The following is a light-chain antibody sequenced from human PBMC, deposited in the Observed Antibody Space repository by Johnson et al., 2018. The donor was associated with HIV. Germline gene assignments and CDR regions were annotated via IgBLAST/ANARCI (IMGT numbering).Light chain of an antibody. Sequence: QSVLTQPPSVSAAPGQKVTISCSGSSSNIGNNFISWYQQLPGSAPKLLIYDNNKRPSGIPDRFSGSKSGTSATLGITGLQTGDEADYYCETWDSRLSGYYVCGSGTRLTVL. CDR1: SSNIGNNF. CDR3: ETWDSRLSGYYV. J-gene: IGLJ1*01. CDR2: DNN. V-gene: IGLV1-51*01.